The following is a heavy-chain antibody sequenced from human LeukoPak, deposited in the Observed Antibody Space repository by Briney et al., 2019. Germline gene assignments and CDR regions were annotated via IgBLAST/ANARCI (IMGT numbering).Heavy chain of an antibody. CDR3: AREGIMITFGGVIVRSYYFDY. CDR2: ISVYNGYT. CDR1: GYTFTSYG. D-gene: IGHD3-16*02. Sequence: ASVKVSCKASGYTFTSYGISWVRQAPGQGLEWMGWISVYNGYTNYAQKFQGRVTMTTDTSTSTAYVELRSLRSDDTAVYYCAREGIMITFGGVIVRSYYFDYWGQGTLVTVSS. J-gene: IGHJ4*02. V-gene: IGHV1-18*01.